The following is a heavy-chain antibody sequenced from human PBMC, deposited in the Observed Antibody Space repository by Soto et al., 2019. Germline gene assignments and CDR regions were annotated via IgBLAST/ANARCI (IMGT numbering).Heavy chain of an antibody. CDR2: INAGNGNT. D-gene: IGHD6-19*01. Sequence: QVQLVQSGAEVKKPGASVKVSCKASGYTFTSYAMHWVRQAPGQRLEWMGWINAGNGNTKYSQKFQGRVTITSDTSASTAYMELSSLRSEDTAVYYCARGIAVAGTGGYYFDYWGQGTLVTVSS. CDR1: GYTFTSYA. CDR3: ARGIAVAGTGGYYFDY. V-gene: IGHV1-3*01. J-gene: IGHJ4*02.